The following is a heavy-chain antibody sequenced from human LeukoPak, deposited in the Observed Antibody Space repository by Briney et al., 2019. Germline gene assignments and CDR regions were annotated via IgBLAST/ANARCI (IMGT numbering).Heavy chain of an antibody. CDR1: GFTFSSYS. Sequence: GGSLRLSCAASGFTFSSYSMNWVHQAPGKGLEWVSSISSSSSYIYYADSVKGRFTISRDNAKNSLYLQMNSLRAEDTAVYYCARDPALYSNQPAWGQGTLVTVSS. V-gene: IGHV3-21*01. J-gene: IGHJ4*02. CDR3: ARDPALYSNQPA. CDR2: ISSSSSYI. D-gene: IGHD4-4*01.